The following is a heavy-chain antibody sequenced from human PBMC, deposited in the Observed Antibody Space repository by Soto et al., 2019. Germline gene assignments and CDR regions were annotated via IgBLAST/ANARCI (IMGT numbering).Heavy chain of an antibody. CDR1: GFAFSGYA. V-gene: IGHV3-23*01. CDR3: VKHMVVVLIKTVCYFDY. Sequence: VGSLRLSCAASGFAFSGYAMTWVRQAPGKGLEWVSSISGSGSRTFYADSVEGRFTVSRENSKNTLYLHMNSLRAEDMAVYYCVKHMVVVLIKTVCYFDYWGQGTLVTVSS. D-gene: IGHD3-22*01. J-gene: IGHJ4*02. CDR2: ISGSGSRT.